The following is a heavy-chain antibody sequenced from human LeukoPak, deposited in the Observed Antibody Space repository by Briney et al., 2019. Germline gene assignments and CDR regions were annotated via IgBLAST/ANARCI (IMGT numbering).Heavy chain of an antibody. J-gene: IGHJ4*02. Sequence: GGSLRLSCAASGSTFSSYSMNWVRQAPGKGLEWVSSISSSSDHIAYADSVKGRFTISRDNAKNALYLQVNSLRAEDTAVYYCARVVVPAAFDYWGQGTLVTVSS. CDR3: ARVVVPAAFDY. V-gene: IGHV3-21*01. D-gene: IGHD2-2*01. CDR2: ISSSSDHI. CDR1: GSTFSSYS.